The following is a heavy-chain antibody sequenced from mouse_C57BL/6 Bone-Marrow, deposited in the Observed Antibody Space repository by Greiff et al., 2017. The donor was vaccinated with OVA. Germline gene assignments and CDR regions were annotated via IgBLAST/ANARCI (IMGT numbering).Heavy chain of an antibody. D-gene: IGHD1-1*01. CDR3: ARSIYYYGSSYLLAMDY. Sequence: QVQLQQPGAELVKPGASVKLSCKASGYTFTSYWMHWVKQRPGQGLEWIGMIHPNSGSTNYNEKFKRKATLTVDNSSSTAYMQLSSLTSEDSAVYYCARSIYYYGSSYLLAMDYWGQGTSVTVSS. CDR2: IHPNSGST. CDR1: GYTFTSYW. J-gene: IGHJ4*01. V-gene: IGHV1-64*01.